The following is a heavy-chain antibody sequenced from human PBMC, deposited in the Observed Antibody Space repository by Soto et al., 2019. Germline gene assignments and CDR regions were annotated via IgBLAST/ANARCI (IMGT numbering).Heavy chain of an antibody. D-gene: IGHD2-8*01. CDR2: IYSGNST. V-gene: IGHV3-53*01. Sequence: EVQLVESGGGLIQPGGSLRLSCAASGFSVSSNYMSWVRQAPGKGLEWVSIIYSGNSTYYADSVKGRFTISRDNSKNTVYLQMNSLRDEDTAVYYCAREYDMVNWGQGTLVTVSS. CDR3: AREYDMVN. CDR1: GFSVSSNY. J-gene: IGHJ4*02.